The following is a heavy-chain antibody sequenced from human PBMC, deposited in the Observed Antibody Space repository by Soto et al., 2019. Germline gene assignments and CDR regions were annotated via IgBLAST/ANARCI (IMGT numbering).Heavy chain of an antibody. CDR1: GFTFSDYY. CDR3: ARQVSAAGTETVRWFDP. J-gene: IGHJ5*02. Sequence: PGGSLRLSCAASGFTFSDYYMSWIRQAPGKGLEWVSYISSSGSTIYYADSVKGRFTISRDNARNSLYLQMNSLRAEDTAVYYCARQVSAAGTETVRWFDPWGQGTLVTVSS. D-gene: IGHD6-13*01. V-gene: IGHV3-11*01. CDR2: ISSSGSTI.